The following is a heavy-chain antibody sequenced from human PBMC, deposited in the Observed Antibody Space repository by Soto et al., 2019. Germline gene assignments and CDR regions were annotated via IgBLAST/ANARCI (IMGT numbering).Heavy chain of an antibody. D-gene: IGHD3-9*01. J-gene: IGHJ5*02. Sequence: PGGSLRLSCAASGFTFSSYAMSWVRQAPGKGLEWVSAISGGGGSTYYAHSVKGRFTISRDNSKNTLYLQMNSLRAEDTAVYYCAKIAYHDILTGSRKYTWFDPWGQGTLVTVSS. V-gene: IGHV3-23*01. CDR2: ISGGGGST. CDR1: GFTFSSYA. CDR3: AKIAYHDILTGSRKYTWFDP.